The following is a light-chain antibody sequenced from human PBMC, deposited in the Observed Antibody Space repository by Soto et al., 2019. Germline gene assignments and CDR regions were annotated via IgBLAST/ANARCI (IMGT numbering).Light chain of an antibody. Sequence: QSALTQPASVSGSPGQSIAISCTGTSSDVGAYNYVSWYQRHPGKAPKLMIYDVSNRPSGVSDRFSGSKSGNMASLTISGLQAEDEADYYCSSYTSSSTLVFGGGTKVTVL. J-gene: IGLJ2*01. CDR1: SSDVGAYNY. V-gene: IGLV2-14*03. CDR3: SSYTSSSTLV. CDR2: DVS.